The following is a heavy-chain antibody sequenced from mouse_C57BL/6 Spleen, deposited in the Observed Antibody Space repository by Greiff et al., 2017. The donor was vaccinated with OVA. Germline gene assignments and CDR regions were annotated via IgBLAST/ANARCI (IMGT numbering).Heavy chain of an antibody. CDR3: ARGTTVSHYAMDY. D-gene: IGHD1-1*01. V-gene: IGHV1-82*01. Sequence: QVQLQQSGPELVKPGASVKISCKASGYAFSSSWMNWVKQRPGKGLEWIGRIYPGDGDTNYNGKFKGKATLTADKSSSTAYMQLSSLTSEDSAVYFCARGTTVSHYAMDYWGQGTSVTVSS. J-gene: IGHJ4*01. CDR2: IYPGDGDT. CDR1: GYAFSSSW.